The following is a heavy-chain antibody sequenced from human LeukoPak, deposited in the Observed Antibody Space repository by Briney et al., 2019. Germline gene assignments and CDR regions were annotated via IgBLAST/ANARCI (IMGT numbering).Heavy chain of an antibody. J-gene: IGHJ3*02. CDR3: ARGVGEPNDAFDI. CDR2: IYHSGST. CDR1: GYSISSGYY. D-gene: IGHD3-10*01. Sequence: SETLSLTCTVSGYSISSGYYWGWIRQPPGKGLEWVGSIYHSGSTYYNPSLKRRATISVDTSKNQFSLKLCSVTAADTAVYYCARGVGEPNDAFDIWGQGTMVTVSS. V-gene: IGHV4-38-2*02.